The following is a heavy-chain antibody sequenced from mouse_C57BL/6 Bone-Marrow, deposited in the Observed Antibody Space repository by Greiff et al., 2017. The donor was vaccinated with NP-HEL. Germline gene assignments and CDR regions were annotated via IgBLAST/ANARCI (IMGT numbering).Heavy chain of an antibody. CDR1: GYAFTNYL. Sequence: QVQLKESGAELVRPGTSVKVSCKASGYAFTNYLIEWVKQRPGQGLEWVGVINPGSGGTNYNEKFKGKATLTADKSSSTAYMQLSSLTSEDSAVYFCARSPITTGAYWGQGTLVTVSA. J-gene: IGHJ3*01. V-gene: IGHV1-54*01. D-gene: IGHD1-1*01. CDR2: INPGSGGT. CDR3: ARSPITTGAY.